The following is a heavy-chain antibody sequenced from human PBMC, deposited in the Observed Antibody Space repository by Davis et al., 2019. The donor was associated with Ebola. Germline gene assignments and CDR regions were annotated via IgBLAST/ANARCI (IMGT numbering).Heavy chain of an antibody. CDR3: TRGHGWCDY. J-gene: IGHJ4*02. V-gene: IGHV5-10-1*01. CDR2: VETSDSHS. Sequence: GESLKISCKGSGYSFTSYWIGWVRQMPGKGLEWMGRVETSDSHSEYSPSFQGHVTISADKSISTVYLQWSGLQVSDTAIYFCTRGHGWCDYWGQGTPVTVSS. CDR1: GYSFTSYW. D-gene: IGHD6-19*01.